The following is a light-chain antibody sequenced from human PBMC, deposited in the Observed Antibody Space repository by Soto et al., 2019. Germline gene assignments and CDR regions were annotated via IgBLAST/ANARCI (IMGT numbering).Light chain of an antibody. Sequence: EIVLTQSPATLSLSPGERATLSCRASQSVSSYLAWYQQKPGQAPRLLIYDASNRATGIPARFSGSGSGTDFTLTMSSLQPEDFAVYYCQRRSNWPPYTFGQGTKLESK. J-gene: IGKJ2*01. V-gene: IGKV3-11*01. CDR1: QSVSSY. CDR3: QRRSNWPPYT. CDR2: DAS.